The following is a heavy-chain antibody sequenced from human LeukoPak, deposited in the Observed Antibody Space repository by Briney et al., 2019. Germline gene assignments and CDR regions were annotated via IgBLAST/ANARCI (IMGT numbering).Heavy chain of an antibody. CDR2: ISSSSSYI. J-gene: IGHJ6*02. CDR1: GFTFSSYS. CDR3: ARDHMVRGVIITGYYGMDV. Sequence: GGSLRLSCAASGFTFSSYSMNWVRQAPGKGLECVSSISSSSSYIYYADSVKGRFTISRDNAKNSLYLQMNSLRAEDTAVYYCARDHMVRGVIITGYYGMDVWGQGTTVTVSS. V-gene: IGHV3-21*01. D-gene: IGHD3-10*01.